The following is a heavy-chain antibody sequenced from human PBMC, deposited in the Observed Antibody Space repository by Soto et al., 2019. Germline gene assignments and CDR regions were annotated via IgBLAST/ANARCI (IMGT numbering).Heavy chain of an antibody. CDR2: IYHRGSP. J-gene: IGHJ6*01. CDR3: ARARANWRLSGMDF. Sequence: QLQLQESGSGLVKPSQTLSLTCAVSGGSISSGGYSWSWIRQPPGKGLEWIGYIYHRGSPSYNPSLKSRVTISVNRSNTQSSLKLSSVTAADTAVYYCARARANWRLSGMDFWGQGTTVTVSS. V-gene: IGHV4-30-2*01. CDR1: GGSISSGGYS. D-gene: IGHD1-20*01.